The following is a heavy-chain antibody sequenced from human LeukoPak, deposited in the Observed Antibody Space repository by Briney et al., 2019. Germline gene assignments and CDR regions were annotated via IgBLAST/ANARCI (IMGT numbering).Heavy chain of an antibody. CDR3: ARRKRGSYYGFDY. Sequence: SETLSLTCTVSGGSISSGDYYWSWIRQPPGKGLEWIGYIYYSGSTNYNPSLKSRVTISVDTSKNQFSLKLSSVTAADTAVYYCARRKRGSYYGFDYWGQGTLVTVSS. J-gene: IGHJ4*02. CDR2: IYYSGST. CDR1: GGSISSGDYY. D-gene: IGHD1-26*01. V-gene: IGHV4-61*08.